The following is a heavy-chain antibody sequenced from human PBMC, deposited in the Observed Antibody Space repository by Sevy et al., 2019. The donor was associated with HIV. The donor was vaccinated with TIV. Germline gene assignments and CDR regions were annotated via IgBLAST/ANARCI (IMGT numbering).Heavy chain of an antibody. Sequence: ASVKVSCKASGGTFSSYAISWVRQAPGQGLEWMGGIIPIFGTANYAQKFQGRVTITADESTSTAYMELSSLRSEDTAVYNCARSLSGGASPDSSGWYPYYYGMDVWGQGTTVTVSS. CDR1: GGTFSSYA. V-gene: IGHV1-69*13. CDR2: IIPIFGTA. D-gene: IGHD6-19*01. CDR3: ARSLSGGASPDSSGWYPYYYGMDV. J-gene: IGHJ6*02.